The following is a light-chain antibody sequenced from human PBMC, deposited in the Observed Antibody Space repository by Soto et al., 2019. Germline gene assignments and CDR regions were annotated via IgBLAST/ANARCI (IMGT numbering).Light chain of an antibody. CDR1: QSISTW. V-gene: IGKV1-5*03. CDR3: QHYTTYSGT. J-gene: IGKJ3*01. CDR2: WAS. Sequence: DIHMTQSPATLFVSVGDRVTITCRASQSISTWLAWYQQKPGKAPKLLIYWASSLESGVPSRFSGSGSGTEFTLTISSLQPDDFATYYCQHYTTYSGTFGPGTKVDIK.